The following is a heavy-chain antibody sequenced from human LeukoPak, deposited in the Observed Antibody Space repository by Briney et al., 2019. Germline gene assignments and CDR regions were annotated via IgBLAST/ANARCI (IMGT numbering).Heavy chain of an antibody. Sequence: RGSLRLSCAAAGFTFRTFEMNWVRQAPGRGLEWISHITTSGTVTYYAESVKGRFTISRDNAKNSLYLQMNSLRAEDTAVYYCARCAGLYDSRGQMDCWGQGTMVTFSS. CDR1: GFTFRTFE. J-gene: IGHJ4*02. CDR2: ITTSGTVT. CDR3: ARCAGLYDSRGQMDC. V-gene: IGHV3-48*03. D-gene: IGHD3-22*01.